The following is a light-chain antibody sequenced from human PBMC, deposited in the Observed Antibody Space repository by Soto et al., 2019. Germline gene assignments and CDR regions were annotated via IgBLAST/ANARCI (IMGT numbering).Light chain of an antibody. CDR1: SIDVGYYPY. CDR3: CSFAGYYWL. V-gene: IGLV2-11*01. J-gene: IGLJ3*02. CDR2: GVS. Sequence: QSALTQPRSVPGSPGQSVTISCNGTSIDVGYYPYVSWYQQHPGKAPKLIIYGVSNQPSGVPYRFSGSKSGNTASLTISGLQPEDESEYHCCSFAGYYWLFGGGTKLTVL.